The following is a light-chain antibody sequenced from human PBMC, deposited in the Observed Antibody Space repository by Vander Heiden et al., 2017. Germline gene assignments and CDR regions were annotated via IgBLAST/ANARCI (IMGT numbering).Light chain of an antibody. V-gene: IGLV1-44*01. CDR3: AAWDDSLNGLYV. Sequence: QSVLTQPPSASGTPGHRVIISCSGSISNIGRNTVNWYQHLPGTAPKLLINSNNQRPSGVPDRFSASKSGTSASLAISGLQSEDEAVYYCAAWDDSLNGLYVFGSGTKVTVL. CDR1: ISNIGRNT. J-gene: IGLJ1*01. CDR2: SNN.